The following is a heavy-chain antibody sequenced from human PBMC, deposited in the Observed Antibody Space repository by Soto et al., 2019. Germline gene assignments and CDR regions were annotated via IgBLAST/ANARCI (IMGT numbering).Heavy chain of an antibody. CDR1: GDSVSSNSAA. CDR2: TYYRSKWFN. CDR3: ARDTATPGTDFDY. Sequence: PSQTLSLTCAISGDSVSSNSAAWNWIRQSPSRGLEWLGRTYYRSKWFNGYAVSVKSRISINSDTSKNQFSLHLNSVTPEDTAVYYCARDTATPGTDFDYWGQGILVTVSS. D-gene: IGHD1-26*01. J-gene: IGHJ4*02. V-gene: IGHV6-1*01.